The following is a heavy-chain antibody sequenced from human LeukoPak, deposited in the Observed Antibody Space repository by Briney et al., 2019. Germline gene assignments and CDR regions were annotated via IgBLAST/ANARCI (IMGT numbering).Heavy chain of an antibody. J-gene: IGHJ4*02. Sequence: SVKVSCKASGYTFTNYGVSWVRQAPGQGLEWMGGIIPVFGTANYAQKFQGRVTITTDESTSTAYMELSSLRSEDTAVYYCARSTVTTRYYFDYWGQGTLVTVSS. CDR1: GYTFTNYG. D-gene: IGHD4-11*01. V-gene: IGHV1-69*05. CDR2: IIPVFGTA. CDR3: ARSTVTTRYYFDY.